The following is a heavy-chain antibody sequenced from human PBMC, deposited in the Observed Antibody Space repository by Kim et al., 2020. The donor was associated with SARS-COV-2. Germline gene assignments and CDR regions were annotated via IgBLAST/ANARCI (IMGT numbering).Heavy chain of an antibody. J-gene: IGHJ4*02. Sequence: VKGRFTISRDNSKNTLYLQMNSLRAEDTAVYYCAKRRKAAAGNAGYYFDYWSQGTLVTVSS. V-gene: IGHV3-23*01. CDR3: AKRRKAAAGNAGYYFDY. D-gene: IGHD6-13*01.